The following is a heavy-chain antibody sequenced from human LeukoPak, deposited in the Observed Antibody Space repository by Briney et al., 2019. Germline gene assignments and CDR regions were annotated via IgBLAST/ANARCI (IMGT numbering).Heavy chain of an antibody. J-gene: IGHJ4*02. Sequence: RLSCXASGFTFNXAWXNWVRQAXGKGLXWVGXXKNKTDGGTTDYAAPVKGRFTISRDDSKNTLYLQMNSLKTEDTAVYYCATDVSGYFXSLLDYWGQGTLVTVSS. V-gene: IGHV3-15*01. D-gene: IGHD3-22*01. CDR2: XKNKTDGGTT. CDR1: GFTFNXAW. CDR3: ATDVSGYFXSLLDY.